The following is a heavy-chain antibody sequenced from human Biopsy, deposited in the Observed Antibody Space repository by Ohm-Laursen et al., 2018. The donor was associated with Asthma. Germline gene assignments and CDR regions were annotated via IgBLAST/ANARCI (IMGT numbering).Heavy chain of an antibody. J-gene: IGHJ6*02. CDR3: ARRITIFGVVQKDHGMDA. Sequence: GTLSLTYSVSGGSMTPTSHYWDWIRQAPGKGLEWIGYISYGGKTSYNPSLKNRVTISRDTSKNQFSLRLTSVTAADTAVYFCARRITIFGVVQKDHGMDAWGQGTTVSVSS. V-gene: IGHV4-39*01. CDR1: GGSMTPTSHY. CDR2: ISYGGKT. D-gene: IGHD3-3*01.